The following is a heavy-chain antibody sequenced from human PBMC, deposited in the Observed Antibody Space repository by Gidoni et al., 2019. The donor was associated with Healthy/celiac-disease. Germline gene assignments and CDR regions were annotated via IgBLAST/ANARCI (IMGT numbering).Heavy chain of an antibody. Sequence: QVRLQESGPGLVKPSQTLSLTCTVSGASISVGGSYWSWIRQHPGKGLGWMGYIYYSGSTYYNPSLKGRVTISVDTSKNQFSLKLSSVTAADTAVYYCARGRGIVVVPAAIVWFDPWGQGTLVTVSS. D-gene: IGHD2-2*01. CDR2: IYYSGST. V-gene: IGHV4-31*03. CDR3: ARGRGIVVVPAAIVWFDP. CDR1: GASISVGGSY. J-gene: IGHJ5*02.